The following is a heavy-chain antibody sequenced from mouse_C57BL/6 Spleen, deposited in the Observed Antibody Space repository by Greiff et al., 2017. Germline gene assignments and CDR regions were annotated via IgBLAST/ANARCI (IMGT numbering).Heavy chain of an antibody. D-gene: IGHD2-5*01. CDR2: IDPEDGDT. CDR3: TTDYSKDYFDY. J-gene: IGHJ2*01. Sequence: EVKLVESGAELVRPGASVKLSCTASGFNIKDYYMHWVQQRPEQGLEWIGRIDPEDGDTEYAPKFQGKATMTADTSSNTAYLQLSSLTSEYTAVYYCTTDYSKDYFDYWGQGTTLTVSS. V-gene: IGHV14-1*01. CDR1: GFNIKDYY.